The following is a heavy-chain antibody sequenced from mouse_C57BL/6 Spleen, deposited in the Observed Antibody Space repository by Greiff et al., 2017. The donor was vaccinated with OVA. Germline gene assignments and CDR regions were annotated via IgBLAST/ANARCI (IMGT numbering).Heavy chain of an antibody. J-gene: IGHJ4*01. CDR1: GFSLTSYG. CDR2: IWRGGST. CDR3: SPHPYGYYAMDY. Sequence: QVQLKESGPGLVQPSQSLSITCTVSGFSLTSYGVHWVRQSPGTGLEWLGVIWRGGSTDYNAAFMSRLSITKDNSKSQVFFKMNSLQADVPSLFSFSPHPYGYYAMDYWGPGTSVTVSS. V-gene: IGHV2-5*01. D-gene: IGHD2-10*02.